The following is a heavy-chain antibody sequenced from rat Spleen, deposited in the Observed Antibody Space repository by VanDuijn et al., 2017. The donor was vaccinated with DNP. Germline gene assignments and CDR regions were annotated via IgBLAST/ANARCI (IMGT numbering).Heavy chain of an antibody. CDR1: GFTFSNSD. D-gene: IGHD1-11*01. J-gene: IGHJ1*01. CDR3: ARHGRVTTVAAYWYFDF. CDR2: ISPSGANI. V-gene: IGHV5-25*01. Sequence: EVQLVESGGGLVQPGRSLKLSCAASGFTFSNSDVAWVRQAPTRGLEWVASISPSGANIYYRDSVRGRFTISRDNAKTTLYLQMDSLRSEDTATYFCARHGRVTTVAAYWYFDFWGPGTMVTVSS.